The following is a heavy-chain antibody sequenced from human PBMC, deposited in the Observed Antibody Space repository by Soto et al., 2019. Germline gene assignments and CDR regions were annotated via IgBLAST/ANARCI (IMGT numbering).Heavy chain of an antibody. D-gene: IGHD2-15*01. CDR2: IRSKAYSRTT. J-gene: IGHJ5*02. CDR1: GFSFDTYA. CDR3: VRGGGGGLFDP. Sequence: GGSLRLSCTASGFSFDTYAISWFRQAPGKGLEWLGFIRSKAYSRTTEYAASVRGRFTISRDNAKRSLYLQMMSLTAEDTAIYYCVRGGGGGLFDPWGQGTMVTVS. V-gene: IGHV3-49*03.